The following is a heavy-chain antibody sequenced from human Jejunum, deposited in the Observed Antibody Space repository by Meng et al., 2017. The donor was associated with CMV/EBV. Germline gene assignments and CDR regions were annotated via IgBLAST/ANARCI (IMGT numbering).Heavy chain of an antibody. CDR3: ARDPRNKGLDP. Sequence: CAASGFNFGGFYMVWVRQAPGKGLEWISHINGPATAVYYANSVKGRFTISRDNAQNSLYLQMDSLRVEDSAVYYCARDPRNKGLDPWGQGTLVTVSS. CDR2: INGPATAV. J-gene: IGHJ5*02. CDR1: GFNFGGFY. V-gene: IGHV3-11*01.